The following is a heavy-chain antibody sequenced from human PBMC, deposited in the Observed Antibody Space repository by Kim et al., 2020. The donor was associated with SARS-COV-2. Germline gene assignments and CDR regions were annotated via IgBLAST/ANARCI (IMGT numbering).Heavy chain of an antibody. CDR1: GGSISSSSYY. CDR2: IYYSGST. J-gene: IGHJ5*02. CDR3: ARVLRYFDWLSSWFDP. V-gene: IGHV4-39*07. Sequence: SETLSLTCTVSGGSISSSSYYWGWIRQPPGKGLEWIGSIYYSGSTYYNPSLKSRVTISVDTSKNQFSLKLSSVTAADTAVYYCARVLRYFDWLSSWFDPWGQGTLVTVSS. D-gene: IGHD3-9*01.